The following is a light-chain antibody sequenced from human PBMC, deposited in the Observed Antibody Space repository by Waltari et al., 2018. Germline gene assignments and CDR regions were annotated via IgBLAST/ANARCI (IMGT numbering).Light chain of an antibody. V-gene: IGLV2-14*03. CDR3: SSRTNSITWV. CDR2: DVT. J-gene: IGLJ3*02. CDR1: SRDFGANKY. Sequence: QSALTQPASVSGSPGQSITISCTATSRDFGANKYVPWYQQHPGKAPKVVIYDVTVRPSGVSNRFSGSKSGSTASLTISGLQTEDEAGYYCSSRTNSITWVFGGGTKVTVL.